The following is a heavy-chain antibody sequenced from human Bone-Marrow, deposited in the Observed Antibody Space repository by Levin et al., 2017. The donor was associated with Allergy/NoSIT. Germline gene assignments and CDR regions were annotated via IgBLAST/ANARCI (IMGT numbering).Heavy chain of an antibody. J-gene: IGHJ5*02. D-gene: IGHD4-17*01. CDR3: ATARWGSGDYGWFAP. Sequence: SETLSLTCAVYGGSFSGYYWSWIRQPPGKGLEWIGEINHSGSTNYNPSLKSRVTISVDTSKNQFSLKLSSVTAADTAVYYCATARWGSGDYGWFAPWGPQTLVTVSS. CDR1: GGSFSGYY. V-gene: IGHV4-34*01. CDR2: INHSGST.